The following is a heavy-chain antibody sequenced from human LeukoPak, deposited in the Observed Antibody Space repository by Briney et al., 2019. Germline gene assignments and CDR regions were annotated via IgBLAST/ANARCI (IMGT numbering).Heavy chain of an antibody. CDR3: ASRLPYENY. Sequence: PGGSLRLSCAASGFTFSSYSMNWVRQAPGKGLEWVSSISSSSSYIYYAGSVKGRFTISRDNAKNSLYLQMNSLRAEDTAVYYCASRLPYENYWGQGTLVTVSS. D-gene: IGHD3-3*01. V-gene: IGHV3-21*01. CDR2: ISSSSSYI. CDR1: GFTFSSYS. J-gene: IGHJ4*02.